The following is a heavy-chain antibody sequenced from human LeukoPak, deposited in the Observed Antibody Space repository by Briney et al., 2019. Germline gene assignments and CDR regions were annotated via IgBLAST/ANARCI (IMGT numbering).Heavy chain of an antibody. V-gene: IGHV1-8*03. Sequence: ASVKVSCKASGYTFTSYDINWVRQATGQGLEWMGWMNPNSGNTGYAQKFQGRVTITRNTSISTAYMVLSSLRSEDTAVYYCARGIAAAGNWFDPGGQGTLVTVSA. J-gene: IGHJ5*02. D-gene: IGHD6-13*01. CDR3: ARGIAAAGNWFDP. CDR2: MNPNSGNT. CDR1: GYTFTSYD.